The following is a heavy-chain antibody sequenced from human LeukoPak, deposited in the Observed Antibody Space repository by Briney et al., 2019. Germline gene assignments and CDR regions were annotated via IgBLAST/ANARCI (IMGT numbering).Heavy chain of an antibody. CDR2: NYTSGST. V-gene: IGHV4-4*07. CDR1: GGSISSYY. J-gene: IGHJ6*03. Sequence: SETLSLTCTVSGGSISSYYWSWIRQPAGKGLEWIGRNYTSGSTNYNPSLKSRVTMSVDTSKNQFSLKLSSVTAADTAVYYCARASGYDIDHYYHYYMDVWGKGTTVTISS. D-gene: IGHD5-12*01. CDR3: ARASGYDIDHYYHYYMDV.